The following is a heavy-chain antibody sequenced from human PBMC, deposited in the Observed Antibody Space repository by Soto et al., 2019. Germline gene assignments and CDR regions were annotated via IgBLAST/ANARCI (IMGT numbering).Heavy chain of an antibody. V-gene: IGHV3-21*01. J-gene: IGHJ4*02. CDR2: ISSGSSYI. D-gene: IGHD3-22*01. CDR3: ASHPRDSSGYWYYFDY. Sequence: EVQLVESGGGLVKPGGSLRLSCAASGFTFSDYTMNWVRQAPGKGLEWVSSISSGSSYIYYADSVKGRFTISRDNAKNSLYLQMNSRRAEDTAVYYCASHPRDSSGYWYYFDYWGQGTLVTVSS. CDR1: GFTFSDYT.